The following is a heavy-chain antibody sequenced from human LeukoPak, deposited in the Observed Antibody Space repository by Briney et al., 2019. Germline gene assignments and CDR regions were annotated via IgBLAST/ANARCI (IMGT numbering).Heavy chain of an antibody. Sequence: TSETLSLTCTVSGGSISSYYWSWIRQPPGKGLEWIGYIYYSGSTNYNPSLKSRVTISVDTSKNQFSLKLSSVTAADTAVYYCARSLIVVVPALNWFDPWGQGTLVTVSS. CDR1: GGSISSYY. V-gene: IGHV4-59*12. CDR3: ARSLIVVVPALNWFDP. D-gene: IGHD2-2*01. J-gene: IGHJ5*02. CDR2: IYYSGST.